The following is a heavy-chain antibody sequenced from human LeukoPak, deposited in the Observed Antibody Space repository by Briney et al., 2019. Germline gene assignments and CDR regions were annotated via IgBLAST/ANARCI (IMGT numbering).Heavy chain of an antibody. CDR2: IYPGDSDT. V-gene: IGHV5-51*01. Sequence: GESLKISCKGSGYSFATYWIGWVRQMPGKGLEWMGTIYPGDSDTRYSLSFQGQVTISADTSINTAYLQWSSLKASDTGTYYCARRREAVEDFDQWGQGSLVTVSS. CDR1: GYSFATYW. CDR3: ARRREAVEDFDQ. J-gene: IGHJ4*02. D-gene: IGHD6-19*01.